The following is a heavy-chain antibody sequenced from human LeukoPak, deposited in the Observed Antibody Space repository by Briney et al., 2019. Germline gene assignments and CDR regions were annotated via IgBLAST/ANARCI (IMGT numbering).Heavy chain of an antibody. CDR3: AGGPASYGDYFFDY. J-gene: IGHJ4*02. Sequence: ASVKVSCKASGYTFTGYYMHWVRQAPGQGLEWVGWINPNSGGTNYAQKFQGRVTMTRDTSISTAYMELSRLRSDDTAVYYCAGGPASYGDYFFDYWGQGTLVTVSS. CDR2: INPNSGGT. CDR1: GYTFTGYY. D-gene: IGHD4-17*01. V-gene: IGHV1-2*02.